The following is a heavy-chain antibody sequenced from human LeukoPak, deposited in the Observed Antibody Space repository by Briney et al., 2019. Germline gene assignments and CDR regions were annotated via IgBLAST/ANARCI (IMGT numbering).Heavy chain of an antibody. CDR2: IYTSGST. CDR3: AGHPLSIAAAGRVF. Sequence: SQTLSLTCTVSGGSISSGSYYWSWIRQPAGKGLEWIGRIYTSGSTTYNPSLKSRVPISVDTSKNQFALKLSSVTAADTAVYYCAGHPLSIAAAGRVFWGQGTLVTVSS. J-gene: IGHJ4*02. V-gene: IGHV4-61*02. CDR1: GGSISSGSYY. D-gene: IGHD6-13*01.